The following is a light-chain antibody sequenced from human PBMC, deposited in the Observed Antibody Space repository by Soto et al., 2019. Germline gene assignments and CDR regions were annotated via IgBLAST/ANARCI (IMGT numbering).Light chain of an antibody. CDR3: LQHNSFPRT. V-gene: IGKV3-15*01. J-gene: IGKJ1*01. CDR1: QGIGDT. Sequence: EVVMRQSPATLSVPPGEGATLSCRASQGIGDTLAWYQHKPGLTPRLLIYGASTRATGIPARFSGSGYGTEFTLTISNLQPEDFATYYCLQHNSFPRTFGQGTKVDI. CDR2: GAS.